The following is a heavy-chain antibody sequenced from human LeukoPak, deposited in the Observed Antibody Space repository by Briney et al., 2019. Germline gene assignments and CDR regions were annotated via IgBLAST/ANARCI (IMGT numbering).Heavy chain of an antibody. CDR1: GGSISSSSYY. CDR3: ARHVAGLFDH. D-gene: IGHD6-19*01. J-gene: IGHJ4*02. V-gene: IGHV4-39*01. Sequence: PSETLSLTCTVSGGSISSSSYYWGWIRQPPGKGLEWIGSIYYSGSTYYNPSLKSRVTISVDTSKNQFSLKLSSVTAADTAVYYCARHVAGLFDHWGQGTLVTVSS. CDR2: IYYSGST.